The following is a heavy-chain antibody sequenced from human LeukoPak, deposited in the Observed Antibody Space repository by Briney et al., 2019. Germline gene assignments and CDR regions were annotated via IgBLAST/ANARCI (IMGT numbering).Heavy chain of an antibody. CDR1: GGTFSSYA. CDR3: ARDARYYYGSGSYGRNWFDP. Sequence: GSSVKVSCKASGGTFSSYAISWVRQAPGQELEWMGGIIPIFGTANYAQKFQGRVTITADESTSTAYMELSSLRSEDTAVYYCARDARYYYGSGSYGRNWFDPWGQGTLVTVSS. CDR2: IIPIFGTA. V-gene: IGHV1-69*01. J-gene: IGHJ5*02. D-gene: IGHD3-10*01.